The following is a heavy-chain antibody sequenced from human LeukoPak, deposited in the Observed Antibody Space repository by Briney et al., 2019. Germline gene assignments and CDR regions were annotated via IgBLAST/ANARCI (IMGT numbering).Heavy chain of an antibody. J-gene: IGHJ4*02. V-gene: IGHV3-7*01. CDR3: ARDGGLHTNFDY. CDR1: GFSFRNYW. Sequence: GGSLRLSCAASGFSFRNYWMGWVRQAPGKGLEGVANTKPDGSAEYYADSVRGRFSTSRDNANNLLYLQMNSLRAEDTAVYYCARDGGLHTNFDYWGQGTLVTVSS. CDR2: TKPDGSAE. D-gene: IGHD2-15*01.